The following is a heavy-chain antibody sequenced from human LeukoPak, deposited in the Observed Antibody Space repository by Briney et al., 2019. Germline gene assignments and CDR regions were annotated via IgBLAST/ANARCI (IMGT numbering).Heavy chain of an antibody. CDR3: ARTYYDILTGYSSNWFDP. CDR1: GGSISSYY. V-gene: IGHV4-59*12. Sequence: KPSETLSLTCTVSGGSISSYYWSWIRQPPGKGLEWIGYIYYSGSTNYNPSLKSRVTISVDRSKNQFSLKLSSVTAADTAVYYCARTYYDILTGYSSNWFDPWGQGTLVTVSS. D-gene: IGHD3-9*01. J-gene: IGHJ5*02. CDR2: IYYSGST.